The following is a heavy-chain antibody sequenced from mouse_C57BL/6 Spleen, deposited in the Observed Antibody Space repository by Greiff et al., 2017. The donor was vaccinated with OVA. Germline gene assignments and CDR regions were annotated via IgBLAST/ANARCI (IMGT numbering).Heavy chain of an antibody. J-gene: IGHJ2*01. CDR2: IYPGDGGT. Sequence: QVHVKQSGAELVKPGASVKISCKASGYAFSSYWMNWVKQRPGKGLEWIGKIYPGDGGTNYNGKFKGKATLTADKSSSTAYMQLSSLTSEDSAVYFCAREIHYGNGADFDYWGQGTTLTVSS. CDR1: GYAFSSYW. D-gene: IGHD2-1*01. V-gene: IGHV1-80*01. CDR3: AREIHYGNGADFDY.